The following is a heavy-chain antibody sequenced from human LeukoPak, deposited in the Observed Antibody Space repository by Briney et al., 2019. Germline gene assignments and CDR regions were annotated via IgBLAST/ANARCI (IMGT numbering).Heavy chain of an antibody. CDR1: GFTFSRYA. Sequence: GGSLRLSCAASGFTFSRYAMSWVRQAPGKGLEWVSAISGSGGSTYYVDSVKGRFTISRDNAKNSLYLQMNSLRAEDTAVYYCARAPVGGYLDYWGQGTLVTVSS. CDR2: ISGSGGST. V-gene: IGHV3-23*01. D-gene: IGHD2-15*01. CDR3: ARAPVGGYLDY. J-gene: IGHJ4*02.